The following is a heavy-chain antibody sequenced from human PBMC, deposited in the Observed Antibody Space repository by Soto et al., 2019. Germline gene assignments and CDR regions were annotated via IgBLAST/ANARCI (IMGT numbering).Heavy chain of an antibody. J-gene: IGHJ4*02. Sequence: SETLSLTCTVSGGSISSYYWSWIRQPPGKGLEWIGYIYYSGSTNYNPSLKSRVTISVDTSKNQFSLKLSSVTAADTAVYYCARGPLDYYDSSGYYYWGQGTLVTVSS. D-gene: IGHD3-22*01. V-gene: IGHV4-59*01. CDR2: IYYSGST. CDR1: GGSISSYY. CDR3: ARGPLDYYDSSGYYY.